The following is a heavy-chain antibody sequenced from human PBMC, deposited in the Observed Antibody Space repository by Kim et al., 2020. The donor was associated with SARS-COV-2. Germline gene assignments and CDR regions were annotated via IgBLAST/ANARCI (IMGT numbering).Heavy chain of an antibody. Sequence: GGSLRLSCAASGFTVSSNYMSWVRQAPGKGLEWVSFIYSGDTTYYADSVKGRFTISRDNSKNTLYLQMNSLRAEDTAVYYCARGVEYSSGWPYFDYWGQGTLVTVSS. CDR1: GFTVSSNY. J-gene: IGHJ4*02. CDR2: IYSGDTT. V-gene: IGHV3-66*01. CDR3: ARGVEYSSGWPYFDY. D-gene: IGHD6-19*01.